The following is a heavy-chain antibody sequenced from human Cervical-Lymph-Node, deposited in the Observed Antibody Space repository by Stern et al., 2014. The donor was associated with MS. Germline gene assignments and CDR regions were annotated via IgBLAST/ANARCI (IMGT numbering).Heavy chain of an antibody. CDR3: ALGGFGHYFEY. D-gene: IGHD3-10*01. Sequence: VHLVESGAEVQKPGSSVKVSCRASGGTFSSSDISWERQAPGHGLEWMGVIIPIIGTANYAQKYQGRVTITADESTSTAYMELSSLRSEDTAIYYCALGGFGHYFEYWGQGTLVTVSS. J-gene: IGHJ4*02. CDR2: IIPIIGTA. V-gene: IGHV1-69*01. CDR1: GGTFSSSD.